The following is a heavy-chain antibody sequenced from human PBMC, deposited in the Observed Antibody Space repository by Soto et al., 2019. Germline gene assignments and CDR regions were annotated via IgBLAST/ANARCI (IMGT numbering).Heavy chain of an antibody. CDR1: GGSISSYY. D-gene: IGHD2-2*01. CDR3: ARLGVVPAAVDY. J-gene: IGHJ4*02. CDR2: IYYSGST. Sequence: SETLSLTCTVSGGSISSYYWSWIRQPPGKGLEWIGYIYYSGSTNYNPSLKSRVTISVDTSKNQFSLKLSSVTAADTAVYYCARLGVVPAAVDYWGQGTLVTVSS. V-gene: IGHV4-59*08.